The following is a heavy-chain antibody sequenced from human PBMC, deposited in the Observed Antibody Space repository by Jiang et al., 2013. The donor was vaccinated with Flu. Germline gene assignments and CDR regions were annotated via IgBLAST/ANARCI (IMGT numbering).Heavy chain of an antibody. D-gene: IGHD5-18*01. CDR1: GFTFDDYA. CDR3: AKELTISADTAMNKPNYYYYYGMDV. CDR2: ISWNSGSI. Sequence: VQLLESGGGLVQPGRSLRLSCAASGFTFDDYAMHWVRQAPGKGLEWVSGISWNSGSIGYADSVKGRFTISRDNAKNSLYLQMNSLRAEDTALYYCAKELTISADTAMNKPNYYYYYGMDVWGQGTTVTVSS. V-gene: IGHV3-9*01. J-gene: IGHJ6*02.